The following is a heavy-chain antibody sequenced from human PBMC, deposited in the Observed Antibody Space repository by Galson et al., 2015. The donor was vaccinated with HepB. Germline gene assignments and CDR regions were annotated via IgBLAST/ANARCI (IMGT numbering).Heavy chain of an antibody. CDR1: GGSFIDYY. CDR3: ARGSKDGPNYPAKNRYFDY. V-gene: IGHV4-34*01. J-gene: IGHJ4*02. CDR2: INHTGGT. Sequence: LSLTCAVYGGSFIDYYWTWIRQPPGGGLQWIGEINHTGGTDYNPSLKSRVIISVDTSKKQFSLKLTSMTAADTAVYYCARGSKDGPNYPAKNRYFDYWSQGILVTVPS. D-gene: IGHD4/OR15-4a*01.